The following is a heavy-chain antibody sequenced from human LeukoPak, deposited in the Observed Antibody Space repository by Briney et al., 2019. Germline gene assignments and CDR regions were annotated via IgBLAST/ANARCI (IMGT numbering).Heavy chain of an antibody. Sequence: GGSLRLSCAASGFTFSSYAMSWVRQAPGKGLEWVSAISGSGGSTYYADSVKGRFTISRDNSKNTLYPQMNSLRAEDTAVYYCARYRGQYQLLQRYFVDYWGQGTLVTVSS. D-gene: IGHD2-2*01. J-gene: IGHJ4*02. V-gene: IGHV3-23*01. CDR1: GFTFSSYA. CDR2: ISGSGGST. CDR3: ARYRGQYQLLQRYFVDY.